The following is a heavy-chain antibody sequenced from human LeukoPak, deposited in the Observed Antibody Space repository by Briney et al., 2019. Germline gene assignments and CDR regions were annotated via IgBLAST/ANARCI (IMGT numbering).Heavy chain of an antibody. CDR2: IIPIFGTA. CDR3: ASGFLTIFGRVTYMDV. V-gene: IGHV1-69*13. D-gene: IGHD3-3*01. J-gene: IGHJ6*03. CDR1: GGTFSSYA. Sequence: SVKVSCKASGGTFSSYATSWVRQAPGQGLEWMGGIIPIFGTANYAQKFQGRVTITADESTSTAYMELSSLRSEDTAVYYCASGFLTIFGRVTYMDVWGKGTTVTVSS.